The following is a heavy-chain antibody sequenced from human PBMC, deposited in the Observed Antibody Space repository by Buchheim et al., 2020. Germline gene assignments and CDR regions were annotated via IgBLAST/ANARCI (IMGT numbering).Heavy chain of an antibody. J-gene: IGHJ4*02. Sequence: EVQLVESGGGLVQPGGSLRLSCAASGFTFSSYEMNWVRQAPGKGLEWVSYISSSGSTIYYADSVKGRFTISRDNAKNSLYLQMNSLRAEDTAVYYCARDPLKGAFAGDGSGSYYHWGQGTL. D-gene: IGHD3-10*01. CDR2: ISSSGSTI. V-gene: IGHV3-48*03. CDR1: GFTFSSYE. CDR3: ARDPLKGAFAGDGSGSYYH.